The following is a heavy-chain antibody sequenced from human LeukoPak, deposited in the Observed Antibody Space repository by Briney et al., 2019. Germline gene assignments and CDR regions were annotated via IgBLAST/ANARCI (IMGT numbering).Heavy chain of an antibody. CDR3: AKDRWYYYDSSGKKLTNWFDP. Sequence: PGGSLRLSCAASGFTFSSYGMSWVRQAPGKGLEWVSAISGSGGSTYYADSVKGRFTISRDNSKNTLYLQMNSLRAEDTAVYYCAKDRWYYYDSSGKKLTNWFDPWGQGTLVTVSS. J-gene: IGHJ5*02. V-gene: IGHV3-23*01. D-gene: IGHD3-22*01. CDR1: GFTFSSYG. CDR2: ISGSGGST.